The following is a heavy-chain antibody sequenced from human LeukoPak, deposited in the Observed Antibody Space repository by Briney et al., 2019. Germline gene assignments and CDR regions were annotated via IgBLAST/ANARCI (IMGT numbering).Heavy chain of an antibody. CDR2: ISGSGGST. CDR3: ARDQDYYGPNWFDP. D-gene: IGHD3-10*01. J-gene: IGHJ5*02. CDR1: GFTVSSNY. V-gene: IGHV3-23*01. Sequence: GGSLRLSCAASGFTVSSNYMSWVRQAPGKGLEWVSAISGSGGSTYYADSVKGRFTISRDNSKNTLYLQMNSLRAEDTAVYYCARDQDYYGPNWFDPWGQGTLVTVSS.